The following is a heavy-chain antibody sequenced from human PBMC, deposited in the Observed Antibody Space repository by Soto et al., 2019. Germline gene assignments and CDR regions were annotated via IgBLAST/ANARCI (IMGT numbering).Heavy chain of an antibody. CDR3: GKDGSPCESGGNCFYYFDY. CDR2: INAGNGNT. Sequence: ASVKVACKASGYTYTSYAMHWVRQAPGQRLEWMGWINAGNGNTKYSQKFQGRVTITRDTSASTAYMELSSLRSEDTAVYYCGKDGSPCESGGNCFYYFDYWGQGALVPVSS. D-gene: IGHD2-21*01. J-gene: IGHJ4*02. V-gene: IGHV1-3*01. CDR1: GYTYTSYA.